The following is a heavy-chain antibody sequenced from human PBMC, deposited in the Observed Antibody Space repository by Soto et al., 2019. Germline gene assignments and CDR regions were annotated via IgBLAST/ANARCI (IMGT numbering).Heavy chain of an antibody. CDR2: IYPGDSDT. Sequence: GQPLKIPSKGSGYSFTSYCIGRVRQMPGKGLEWMGIIYPGDSDTRYSPSFQGQVTISADKSISTAYLQWSSLKASDTAMYYCASPITVTTPGYWGQGTLVTVS. V-gene: IGHV5-51*01. J-gene: IGHJ4*02. D-gene: IGHD4-17*01. CDR3: ASPITVTTPGY. CDR1: GYSFTSYC.